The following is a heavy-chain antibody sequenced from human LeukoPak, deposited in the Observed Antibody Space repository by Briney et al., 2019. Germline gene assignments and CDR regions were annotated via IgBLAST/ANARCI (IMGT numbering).Heavy chain of an antibody. CDR3: ARDEYYDFWSGYFSPHNWFDP. V-gene: IGHV1-69*04. Sequence: GASVKVSCKASGGTFSSYAISWVRQAPGQGLEWMGRIIPILGIANYAQKFQGRVTITADKSTSTAYMELSSLRSEDTAVYYCARDEYYDFWSGYFSPHNWFDPWGQGTLVTVSS. D-gene: IGHD3-3*01. CDR1: GGTFSSYA. CDR2: IIPILGIA. J-gene: IGHJ5*02.